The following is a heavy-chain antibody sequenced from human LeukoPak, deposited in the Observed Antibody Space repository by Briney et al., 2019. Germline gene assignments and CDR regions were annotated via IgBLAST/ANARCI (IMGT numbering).Heavy chain of an antibody. D-gene: IGHD3-22*01. Sequence: GSLRLSCAASGFTFSSYSMNWVRQAPGKGLEWVSSISSSSSYIYYADSVKGRFTISRDNAKNSLYLQMNSLRAEDTAVYYCARANYDSSGYYFLWLDYWGQGTLVTVSP. CDR2: ISSSSSYI. CDR1: GFTFSSYS. V-gene: IGHV3-21*01. CDR3: ARANYDSSGYYFLWLDY. J-gene: IGHJ4*02.